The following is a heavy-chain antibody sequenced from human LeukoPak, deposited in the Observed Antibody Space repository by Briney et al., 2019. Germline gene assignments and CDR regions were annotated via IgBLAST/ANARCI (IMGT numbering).Heavy chain of an antibody. Sequence: GGSLSLTCAASGFTFSSYAMHWVRQAPGKGLEWVATISYDGSNKYYADSVTDRFTISKDHSKNTLYLPMNSLRAEDTAVYYCARDGDTSNYFSWFDPWGQGTLVTVSS. CDR3: ARDGDTSNYFSWFDP. CDR1: GFTFSSYA. CDR2: ISYDGSNK. D-gene: IGHD3-22*01. V-gene: IGHV3-30*12. J-gene: IGHJ5*02.